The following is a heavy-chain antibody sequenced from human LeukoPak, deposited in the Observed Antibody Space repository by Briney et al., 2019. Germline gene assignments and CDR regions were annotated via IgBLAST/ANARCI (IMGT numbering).Heavy chain of an antibody. V-gene: IGHV4-61*05. D-gene: IGHD3-10*01. J-gene: IGHJ6*03. CDR1: AGSISSTTYY. CDR3: ARTTMVRGTYYMDV. CDR2: IYYSGYT. Sequence: PSETLSLTCTVSAGSISSTTYYWGWIRQPPGKGLEWIGYIYYSGYTNYNPSLKSRVTISVDTSKNQFSLKLSSVTAADTAVYYCARTTMVRGTYYMDVWGKGTTVTISS.